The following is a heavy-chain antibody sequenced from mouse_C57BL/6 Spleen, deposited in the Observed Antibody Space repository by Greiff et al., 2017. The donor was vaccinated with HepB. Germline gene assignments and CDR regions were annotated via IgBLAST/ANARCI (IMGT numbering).Heavy chain of an antibody. CDR2: IYPGDGDT. CDR3: AREGLYDGYFYAMDY. J-gene: IGHJ4*01. V-gene: IGHV1-82*01. D-gene: IGHD2-3*01. Sequence: QVHVKQSGPELVKPGASVKISCKASGYAFSSSWMNWVKQRPGKGLEWIGRIYPGDGDTNYNGKFKGKATLTADTSSSTAYMQLSSLTSEDSAVYYCAREGLYDGYFYAMDYWGQGTSVTVSS. CDR1: GYAFSSSW.